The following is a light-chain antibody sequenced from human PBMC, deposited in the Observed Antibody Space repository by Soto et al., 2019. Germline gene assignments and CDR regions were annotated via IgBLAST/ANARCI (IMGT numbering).Light chain of an antibody. Sequence: IQMTQSPSSLSASVGDRLSITCRASQVITNDLGWYQQKPGKAPKRLIYAASSLQSGVPSRFSGSGSGTEFTLTISSLQSDDFATYYCLQYNGYYRTFGQGTKVDIK. V-gene: IGKV1-17*01. CDR3: LQYNGYYRT. J-gene: IGKJ1*01. CDR1: QVITND. CDR2: AAS.